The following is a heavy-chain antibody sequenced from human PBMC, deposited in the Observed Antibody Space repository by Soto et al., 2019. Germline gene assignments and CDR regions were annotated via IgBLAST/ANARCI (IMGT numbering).Heavy chain of an antibody. CDR1: GFTFSSYA. Sequence: GGSLRLSCAASGFTFSSYAMHWVRQAPGKGLEWVAVISYDGSNKYYADSVKGRFTISRDNSKNTLYLQMNSLRAEDTAVYYCARGPYYYDSLYYFDYWGQGTLVTVSS. J-gene: IGHJ4*02. CDR3: ARGPYYYDSLYYFDY. V-gene: IGHV3-30-3*01. D-gene: IGHD3-22*01. CDR2: ISYDGSNK.